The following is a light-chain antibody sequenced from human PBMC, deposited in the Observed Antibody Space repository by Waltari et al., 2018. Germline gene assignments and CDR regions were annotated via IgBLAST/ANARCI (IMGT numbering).Light chain of an antibody. Sequence: QVVLTQAPSASASLGDSVRLTCTLSSGHSHYAIAWLQQQPEKGPRYLMKVNSDGSHSEGGDIPHRFSGSSSGAERYLSISNLQAEDEADYYCQTWGTGGVFGGGTKLTVL. CDR2: VNSDGSH. CDR3: QTWGTGGV. CDR1: SGHSHYA. J-gene: IGLJ3*02. V-gene: IGLV4-69*01.